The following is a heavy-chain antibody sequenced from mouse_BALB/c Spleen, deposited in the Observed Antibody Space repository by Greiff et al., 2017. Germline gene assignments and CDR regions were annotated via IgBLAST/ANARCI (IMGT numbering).Heavy chain of an antibody. D-gene: IGHD1-1*01. Sequence: EVQLQESGPGLVKPSQSLSLTCSVTGYSITSGYYWNWIRQSPGNKLEWMGYISYDGSNNYNPSLKNRISITRDTSKNQFFLKLNSVTTEDTATYYCARYYGSSYWYFDVWGAGTTVTVSS. CDR3: ARYYGSSYWYFDV. CDR2: ISYDGSN. CDR1: GYSITSGYY. V-gene: IGHV3-6*02. J-gene: IGHJ1*01.